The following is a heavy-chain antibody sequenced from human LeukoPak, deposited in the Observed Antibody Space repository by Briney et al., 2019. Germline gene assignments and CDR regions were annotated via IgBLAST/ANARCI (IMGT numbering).Heavy chain of an antibody. J-gene: IGHJ6*02. V-gene: IGHV3-30*18. CDR1: GFTFSSYG. D-gene: IGHD1-26*01. Sequence: PGGSLRLSCAASGFTFSSYGMHWVRQAPGKGLEWVAVISYDGSNKYYADSVKGRFTISRDNSKNTLYLQMNSLRAEDTAVYYCAKDTKFSGYYGMDVWGQGTTVTVSS. CDR2: ISYDGSNK. CDR3: AKDTKFSGYYGMDV.